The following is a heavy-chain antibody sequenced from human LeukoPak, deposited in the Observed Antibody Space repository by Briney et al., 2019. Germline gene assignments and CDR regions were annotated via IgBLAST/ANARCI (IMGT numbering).Heavy chain of an antibody. D-gene: IGHD6-13*01. J-gene: IGHJ4*02. CDR2: ISYDGSNK. Sequence: GGSLRLSCTASGFTFSSYAMHWVRQAPGKGLEWVAVISYDGSNKYYADSVKGRFTISRDNSKNTLYLQMNSLRAEDTAVYYCARDNREQQLVPPTFDYWGQGTLVTVSS. CDR1: GFTFSSYA. V-gene: IGHV3-30-3*01. CDR3: ARDNREQQLVPPTFDY.